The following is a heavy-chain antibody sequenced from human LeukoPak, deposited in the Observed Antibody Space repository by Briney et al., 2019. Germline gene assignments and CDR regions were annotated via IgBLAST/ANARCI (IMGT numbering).Heavy chain of an antibody. CDR3: ARDESEDTAMPFDY. CDR2: LYSGGST. CDR1: GFTVSSNY. D-gene: IGHD5-18*01. Sequence: QPGGSLRLSCASSGFTVSSNYMNWVRQAPGKGLEWVSVLYSGGSTYYADSVKGRFTISRDNSKNTLYLQMNSLRAEDTAVYYCARDESEDTAMPFDYWGQGTLVTVSS. V-gene: IGHV3-53*05. J-gene: IGHJ4*02.